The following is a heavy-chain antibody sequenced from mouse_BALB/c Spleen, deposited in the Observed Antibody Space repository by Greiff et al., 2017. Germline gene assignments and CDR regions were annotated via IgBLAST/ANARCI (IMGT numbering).Heavy chain of an antibody. D-gene: IGHD2-14*01. CDR1: GFTFSDYY. J-gene: IGHJ4*01. V-gene: IGHV5-4*02. Sequence: EVQLVESGGGLVKPGGSLKLSCAASGFTFSDYYMYWVRQTPEKRLEWVATISDGGSYTYYPDSVKGRFTISRDNAKNNLYLQMSSLKSEDTAMYYCAREHRYDEGAYAMDYWGQGTSVTVSS. CDR2: ISDGGSYT. CDR3: AREHRYDEGAYAMDY.